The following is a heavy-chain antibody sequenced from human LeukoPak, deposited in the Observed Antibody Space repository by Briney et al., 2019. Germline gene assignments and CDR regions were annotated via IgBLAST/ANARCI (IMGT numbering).Heavy chain of an antibody. Sequence: PGGSLRLSCAPSGFSFSAYWMHWVRQAPGKGLVWVSRVKYDGSTTTYADSVKGRFTISRDNAKNILYLQMNSLRVEDTAVYYCATDLVWFLYDFWGQGTLVTVSS. CDR1: GFSFSAYW. CDR2: VKYDGSTT. D-gene: IGHD3-9*01. CDR3: ATDLVWFLYDF. J-gene: IGHJ4*02. V-gene: IGHV3-74*01.